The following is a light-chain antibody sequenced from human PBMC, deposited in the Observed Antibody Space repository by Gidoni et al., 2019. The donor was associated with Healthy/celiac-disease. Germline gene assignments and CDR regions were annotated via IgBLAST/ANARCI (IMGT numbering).Light chain of an antibody. J-gene: IGKJ4*01. V-gene: IGKV1-6*01. CDR1: QGIRND. CDR2: AAS. CDR3: LQDYNYPLT. Sequence: AIQMTESPSSLSASVGDRVTITCRASQGIRNDLGWYQQKPGKAPKLLIYAASSLQSGVPSRFSGSGSGTDFTLTISSLQPEDFATYYCLQDYNYPLTFXGXTKVEIK.